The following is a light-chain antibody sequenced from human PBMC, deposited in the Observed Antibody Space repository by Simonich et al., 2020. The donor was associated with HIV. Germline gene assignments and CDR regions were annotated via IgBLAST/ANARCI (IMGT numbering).Light chain of an antibody. CDR2: GAS. CDR3: QQYDNWPLL. CDR1: QPISSN. J-gene: IGKJ2*01. Sequence: EIVMPQSPVTLSVSPGERAPLTCRASQPISSNLAWYQQQPGQAPRLLIFGASTRATGIPARFRGSGSGTEFTLTISSMQSEDFAVYYCQQYDNWPLLFGQGTKLEIK. V-gene: IGKV3-15*01.